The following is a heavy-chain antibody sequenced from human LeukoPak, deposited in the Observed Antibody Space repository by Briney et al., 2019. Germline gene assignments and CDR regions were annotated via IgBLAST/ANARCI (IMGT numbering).Heavy chain of an antibody. Sequence: GGSLGLSCAASGFTFSDYWMSWVRQAPGKRLEWVANIKKDGSEKYYVDSVKGRFTISRDNTKNSLYLQMSSLRAEDTAVYYCASHKYWGQGTLVTVSS. CDR1: GFTFSDYW. V-gene: IGHV3-7*01. J-gene: IGHJ4*02. CDR2: IKKDGSEK. CDR3: ASHKY.